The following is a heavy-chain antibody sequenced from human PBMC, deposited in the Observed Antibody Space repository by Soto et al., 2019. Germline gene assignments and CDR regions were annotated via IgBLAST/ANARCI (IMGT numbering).Heavy chain of an antibody. J-gene: IGHJ5*02. Sequence: NPSETLSLTCTVSGGSISSYYWSWIRQPPGKGLEWIGYIYYSGSTNYNPSLKSRVTISVDTSKNQFSLKLSSVTAADTAVYYCARERGIAVAGTKGWFDPWGQGTLVTVSS. CDR2: IYYSGST. V-gene: IGHV4-59*01. D-gene: IGHD6-19*01. CDR3: ARERGIAVAGTKGWFDP. CDR1: GGSISSYY.